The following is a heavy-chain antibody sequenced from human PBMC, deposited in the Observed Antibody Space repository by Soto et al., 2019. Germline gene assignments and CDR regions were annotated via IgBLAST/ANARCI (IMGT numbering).Heavy chain of an antibody. V-gene: IGHV4-59*01. Sequence: QVQLQESGPGLVKPSETLSLTCTVSGGSISSYYWSWIRQPPGKGLEWIGYIYYSGSTNYNPSLKGGVTIPVDPSKTQFSLKVSSVTAADTAVFYGARNEVTYYYDSCGSHPFAYWGQGTLVTVSS. D-gene: IGHD3-22*01. CDR1: GGSISSYY. CDR3: ARNEVTYYYDSCGSHPFAY. J-gene: IGHJ4*02. CDR2: IYYSGST.